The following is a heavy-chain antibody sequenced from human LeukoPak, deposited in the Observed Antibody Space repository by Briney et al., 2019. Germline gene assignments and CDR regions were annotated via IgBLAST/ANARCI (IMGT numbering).Heavy chain of an antibody. Sequence: SVKVSCKASGGTFSSHAISWVRQAPGQGLEWMGGIIPNFGTANYAQKFQGRVTITADESTSTAYMELSSLRSEDTAVYYCASPLDSNYPPVPGDGGNYYYMDVWGKGTTVTVSS. CDR3: ASPLDSNYPPVPGDGGNYYYMDV. CDR2: IIPNFGTA. J-gene: IGHJ6*03. D-gene: IGHD4-11*01. V-gene: IGHV1-69*13. CDR1: GGTFSSHA.